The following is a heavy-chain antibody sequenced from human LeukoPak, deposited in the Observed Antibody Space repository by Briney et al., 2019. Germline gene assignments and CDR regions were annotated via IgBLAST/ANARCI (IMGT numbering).Heavy chain of an antibody. CDR1: GYTFTSYG. CDR3: ARGRLWFGELQAFDI. V-gene: IGHV1-18*01. CDR2: ISAYIGNT. J-gene: IGHJ3*02. Sequence: ASVTVSCKASGYTFTSYGISWVRQAPGQGREGVGWISAYIGNTSYAQKPQGRVTMTPDTCPSTASIDLRTVISDGTAVYYGARGRLWFGELQAFDIWGQGTMVTVSS. D-gene: IGHD3-10*01.